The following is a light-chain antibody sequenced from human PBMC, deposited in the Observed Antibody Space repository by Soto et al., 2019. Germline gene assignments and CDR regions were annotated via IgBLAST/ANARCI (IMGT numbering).Light chain of an antibody. V-gene: IGKV3-20*01. J-gene: IGKJ4*01. Sequence: TLSLSPGERATLSCRASQSVSSNFLAWYQQKPGQAPRLLIYGASSRATGIPDRFSGSGSGTDFTLTISRLEPEDFAVYYCQQYGGSPLTFGGGTKVDIK. CDR1: QSVSSNF. CDR3: QQYGGSPLT. CDR2: GAS.